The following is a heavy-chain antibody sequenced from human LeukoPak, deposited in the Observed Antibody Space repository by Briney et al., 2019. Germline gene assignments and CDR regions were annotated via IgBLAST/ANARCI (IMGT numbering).Heavy chain of an antibody. CDR3: AKRRRSAATGTPNFDY. CDR1: AFTFSDYA. J-gene: IGHJ4*02. Sequence: GGSLRLSCAASAFTFSDYAMSWVRQPPGKELQWVSTISASGGSTYYADSVKGRFTISRDNAKSTLYLEMNSLRAEDAAIYYCAKRRRSAATGTPNFDYWGQGTLVTVSS. D-gene: IGHD6-13*01. CDR2: ISASGGST. V-gene: IGHV3-23*01.